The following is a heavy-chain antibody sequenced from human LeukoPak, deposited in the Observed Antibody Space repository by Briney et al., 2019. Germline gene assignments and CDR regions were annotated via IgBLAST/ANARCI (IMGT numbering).Heavy chain of an antibody. D-gene: IGHD3-10*01. V-gene: IGHV1-2*02. CDR1: GYTFTGYY. Sequence: GASVKVSCKASGYTFTGYYMHWVRQAPGQGLEWMGWINPNSGGTNYAQKFQGRVTMTRDTSIITAYMELSRLRSDDTAVYYCARGQGHSGNYYNDLDYWGQGTLVTVSS. J-gene: IGHJ4*02. CDR2: INPNSGGT. CDR3: ARGQGHSGNYYNDLDY.